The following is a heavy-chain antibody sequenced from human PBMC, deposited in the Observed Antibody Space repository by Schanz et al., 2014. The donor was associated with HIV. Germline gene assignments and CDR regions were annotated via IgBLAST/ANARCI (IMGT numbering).Heavy chain of an antibody. J-gene: IGHJ6*02. CDR1: GGTFSSYA. CDR3: TSGSFEFGDLLDDYYYDAMDV. CDR2: IVPIFNTA. D-gene: IGHD3-10*01. Sequence: QVQLVQSGAEVKKPGSSVKVSCKASGGTFSSYAISWVRQAPGQGLEWMGGIVPIFNTANYAQKFQGRVSMTADPSTSTLYLELSSLRSEDTAVYYCTSGSFEFGDLLDDYYYDAMDVWGQGTLVTVSS. V-gene: IGHV1-69*01.